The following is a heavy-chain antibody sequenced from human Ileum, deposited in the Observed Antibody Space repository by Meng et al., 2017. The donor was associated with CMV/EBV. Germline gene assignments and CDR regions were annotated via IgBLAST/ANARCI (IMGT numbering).Heavy chain of an antibody. Sequence: GESLKISCAASGFTFSSYAMHWVRQAPGKGLEWVAVISYDGSNKYYADSVKGRFTISRDNSKNTLYLQMNSLRAEDTAVYYCTRTDIASAGYNWGHGTLVTVSS. CDR1: GFTFSSYA. CDR2: ISYDGSNK. J-gene: IGHJ1*01. V-gene: IGHV3-30-3*01. CDR3: TRTDIASAGYN. D-gene: IGHD6-13*01.